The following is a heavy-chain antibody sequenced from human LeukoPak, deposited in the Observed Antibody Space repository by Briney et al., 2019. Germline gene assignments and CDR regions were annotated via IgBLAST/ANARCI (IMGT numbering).Heavy chain of an antibody. V-gene: IGHV3-23*01. CDR2: ISGSGGST. D-gene: IGHD3-10*01. CDR1: GFTFDDYA. Sequence: GGSLRLSCEASGFTFDDYAMSWVRQAPGKGLEWVSAISGSGGSTYYADSVKGRFTISRDNSKNTLYLQMNSLRAEDTAVYYCAKGFGGFGELLTIDYWGQGTLVTVSS. CDR3: AKGFGGFGELLTIDY. J-gene: IGHJ4*02.